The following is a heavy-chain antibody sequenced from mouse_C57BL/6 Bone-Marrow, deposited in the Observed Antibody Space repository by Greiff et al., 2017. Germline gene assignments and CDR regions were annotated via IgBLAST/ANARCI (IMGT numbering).Heavy chain of an antibody. CDR3: ARSKNWDSWFAY. J-gene: IGHJ3*01. CDR2: INPGSGGT. Sequence: QVQLKESGAELVRPGTSVKVSCKASGYAFTNYLIEWVKQRPGQGLEWIGVINPGSGGTNYNEKFKGKATLTADKSSSTAYMQLSILTSEDSAVYFCARSKNWDSWFAYWGQGTLVTVSA. V-gene: IGHV1-54*01. CDR1: GYAFTNYL. D-gene: IGHD4-1*01.